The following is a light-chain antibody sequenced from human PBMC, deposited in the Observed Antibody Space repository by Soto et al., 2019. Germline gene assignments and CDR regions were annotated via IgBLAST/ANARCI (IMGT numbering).Light chain of an antibody. Sequence: DIQMTQSPSTLSASVGDRVTITCRASQSISSWLAWYQQKPGKAPKLLIYDASSLESGVPSRFSGSGSGTEFSLTISSLLPDDFATYYCQQYNSYPTFGQGTRLEIK. CDR1: QSISSW. V-gene: IGKV1-5*01. CDR2: DAS. J-gene: IGKJ5*01. CDR3: QQYNSYPT.